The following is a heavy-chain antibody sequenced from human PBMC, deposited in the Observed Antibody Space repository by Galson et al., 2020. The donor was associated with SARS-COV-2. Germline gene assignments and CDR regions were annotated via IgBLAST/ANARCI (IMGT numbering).Heavy chain of an antibody. Sequence: GGSLRLSCAASGFTFSSYAMSWVRQAPGKGLEWVSAISGSGGSTYYADSVKGRFTISRDNSKNTLYLQMNSLRAEDTAVYYCALTAGYSSGWTYYFDYWGQGTLVTVSS. V-gene: IGHV3-23*01. J-gene: IGHJ4*02. CDR2: ISGSGGST. CDR1: GFTFSSYA. CDR3: ALTAGYSSGWTYYFDY. D-gene: IGHD6-19*01.